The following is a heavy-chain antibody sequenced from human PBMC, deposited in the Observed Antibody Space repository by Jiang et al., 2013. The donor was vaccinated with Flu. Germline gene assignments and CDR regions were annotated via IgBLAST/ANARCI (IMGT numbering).Heavy chain of an antibody. J-gene: IGHJ6*02. CDR3: ARVRRLSMIVLHHYDMDV. CDR1: GFTFSGYA. Sequence: VQLVESGGGVVQPGRSLKLSCVASGFTFSGYAMHWVRQAPGKGLEWVAVISYDGSNKYYAHSVKGRFTISRDNSKNTLFLQMYSLRAEDTAVYYCARVRRLSMIVLHHYDMDVWGQGTTVTVSS. V-gene: IGHV3-30-3*01. D-gene: IGHD3-22*01. CDR2: ISYDGSNK.